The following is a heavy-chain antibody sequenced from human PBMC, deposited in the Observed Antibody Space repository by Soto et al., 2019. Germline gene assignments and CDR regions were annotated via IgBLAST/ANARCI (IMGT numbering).Heavy chain of an antibody. CDR2: ISGSGGST. D-gene: IGHD3-10*01. Sequence: GGSLRLSCAASGFTFSSYAMSWVRQAPGKGLEWVSAISGSGGSTYYADSVKGRFTISRDNSKNTLYLQMNSLRAEDTAVYYCAKVGSNGSGSYSLYYFDYWGQGTLVTVSS. CDR3: AKVGSNGSGSYSLYYFDY. CDR1: GFTFSSYA. V-gene: IGHV3-23*01. J-gene: IGHJ4*02.